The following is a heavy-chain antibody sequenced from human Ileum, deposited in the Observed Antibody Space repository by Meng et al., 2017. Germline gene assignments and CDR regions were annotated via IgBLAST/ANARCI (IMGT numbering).Heavy chain of an antibody. CDR2: IHHSGST. V-gene: IGHV4-4*02. CDR1: GASIIGVNW. D-gene: IGHD3-3*01. J-gene: IGHJ4*02. CDR3: ATGSFSSDLPFDY. Sequence: QVQLEEWGTGLVKTSGTLSLTCTVSGASIIGVNWWTWVRQTPGKGLEWIGEIHHSGSTNSIPSLKSRVTLSVDKSKNQFSLNLSSATAADTAVYYCATGSFSSDLPFDYWGQGTLVTVSS.